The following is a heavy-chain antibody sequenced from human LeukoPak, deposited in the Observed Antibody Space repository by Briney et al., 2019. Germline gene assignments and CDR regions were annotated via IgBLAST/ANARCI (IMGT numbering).Heavy chain of an antibody. CDR2: ISGSGGST. CDR1: GFTFSSYA. J-gene: IGHJ4*02. V-gene: IGHV3-23*01. Sequence: GGTLRLSCAASGFTFSSYAMSWVRQAPGKGLEWVSAISGSGGSTYYADSVKGRFTISRDNSKNTLYLQMNSLRAEDTAVYYCAKGSSSGWYLFGYWGQGTLVTVSS. D-gene: IGHD6-19*01. CDR3: AKGSSSGWYLFGY.